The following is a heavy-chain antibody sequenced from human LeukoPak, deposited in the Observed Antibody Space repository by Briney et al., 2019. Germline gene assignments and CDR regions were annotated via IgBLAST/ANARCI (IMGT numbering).Heavy chain of an antibody. V-gene: IGHV4-34*01. J-gene: IGHJ4*02. D-gene: IGHD3-3*01. CDR3: AGAEDDFYAL. CDR2: INHSGST. Sequence: SETLSLTCAVYGGSFSGYYWSWNRQPPGKGLEWIGEINHSGSTNYNPSLKSRVTISVDTSKNQFSLKLSSVTAADTAVYYCAGAEDDFYALWGQGTLVTVSS. CDR1: GGSFSGYY.